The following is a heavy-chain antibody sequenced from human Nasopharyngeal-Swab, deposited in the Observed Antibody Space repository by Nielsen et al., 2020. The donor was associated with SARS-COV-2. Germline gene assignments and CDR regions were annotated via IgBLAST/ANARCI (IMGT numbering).Heavy chain of an antibody. CDR2: IYYSGST. Sequence: WTRQPPGKGLEWIGSIYYSGSTYHNPSLKSRVTISVDTSKNQFSLKLSSVTAADTAVYYCARSGSSWYGGAFDIWGQGTMVTVSS. J-gene: IGHJ3*02. V-gene: IGHV4-39*07. CDR3: ARSGSSWYGGAFDI. D-gene: IGHD6-13*01.